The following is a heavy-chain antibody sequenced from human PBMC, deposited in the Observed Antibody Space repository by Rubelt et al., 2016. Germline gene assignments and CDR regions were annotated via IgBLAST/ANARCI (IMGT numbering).Heavy chain of an antibody. CDR2: INHSGST. V-gene: IGHV4-34*01. CDR1: GGSFSGYY. Sequence: QVQLQQGGAGLLKPSETLSLTCAVYGGSFSGYYWSWIRQPPGKGLEWIGEINHSGSTNYNPSLKSRVTISVDTSKNQFSLKLSSVTAADTAVYYCARGQFSRGWGYWGQGTLVTVSS. CDR3: ARGQFSRGWGY. J-gene: IGHJ4*02. D-gene: IGHD6-19*01.